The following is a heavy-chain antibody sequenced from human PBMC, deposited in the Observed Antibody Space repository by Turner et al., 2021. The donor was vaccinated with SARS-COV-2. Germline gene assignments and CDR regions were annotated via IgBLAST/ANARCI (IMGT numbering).Heavy chain of an antibody. CDR1: GYTFTSYG. D-gene: IGHD4-17*01. CDR3: ARGPSYGDYEY. Sequence: QVQLVQSGAEVRNPGASVKVSCKASGYTFTSYGLSWVRQAPGQGLEWLGWISAYNGYTNFAQKFQGRVTMTTDTSTRTASLELRSLTSDDTAVYYCARGPSYGDYEYWGQGTLITVSS. V-gene: IGHV1-18*01. CDR2: ISAYNGYT. J-gene: IGHJ4*02.